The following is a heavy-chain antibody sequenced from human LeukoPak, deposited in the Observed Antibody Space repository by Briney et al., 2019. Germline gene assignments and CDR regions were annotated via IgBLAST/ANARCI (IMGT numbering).Heavy chain of an antibody. Sequence: ASVKVSCKASGYTFTSYYIHWVRQAPGQGLEWMGIINPSGGSTSYAQKFQGRVTMTRDTSTSTVYMELSSLRSEDTAVYYCASLNYYGSGSYYNTDAFDIWGQGTMVTVSS. CDR1: GYTFTSYY. V-gene: IGHV1-46*01. D-gene: IGHD3-10*01. J-gene: IGHJ3*02. CDR3: ASLNYYGSGSYYNTDAFDI. CDR2: INPSGGST.